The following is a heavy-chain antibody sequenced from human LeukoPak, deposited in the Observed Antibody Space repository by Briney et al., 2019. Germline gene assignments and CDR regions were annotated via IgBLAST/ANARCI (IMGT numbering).Heavy chain of an antibody. CDR2: INSDGSIT. V-gene: IGHV3-74*01. CDR3: TRADEYGGNTL. Sequence: QPGGSLRLSCAVSGFTFSDSWMHWVRQAPGKGLVWVSRINSDGSITAYADSVKGRFTISRDNAKNTLYLQMNSLRAEDTGVYYCTRADEYGGNTLWGQGTLVTVSS. J-gene: IGHJ4*02. D-gene: IGHD4-23*01. CDR1: GFTFSDSW.